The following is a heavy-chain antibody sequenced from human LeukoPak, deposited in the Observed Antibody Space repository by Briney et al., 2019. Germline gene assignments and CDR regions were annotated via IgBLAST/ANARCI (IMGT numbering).Heavy chain of an antibody. J-gene: IGHJ4*02. V-gene: IGHV4-4*07. CDR2: IYSSGST. CDR3: AREAWSGSYFF. Sequence: PSETLSLTCTVSGGSISSYYWSWIRQPAGKGLKWIGRIYSSGSTNYNPSLKSRVTMSVDTSKNQFSLKLTSVTAADTAVYYCAREAWSGSYFFWGQGTLVTVSS. CDR1: GGSISSYY. D-gene: IGHD1-26*01.